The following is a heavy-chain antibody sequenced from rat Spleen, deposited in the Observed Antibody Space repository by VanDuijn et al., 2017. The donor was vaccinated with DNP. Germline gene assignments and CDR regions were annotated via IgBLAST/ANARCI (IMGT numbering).Heavy chain of an antibody. V-gene: IGHV5-25*01. J-gene: IGHJ2*01. CDR2: ITAGGEYT. CDR1: GFSFSDYY. D-gene: IGHD1-12*03. CDR3: ARPPDGFYHVNWFAY. Sequence: EVHLVESGGGLVQPGRSLKLSCAASGFSFSDYYMAWVRQAPTKGLEWVAYITAGGEYTYSSDSVKGRFTISRDNAKSTLYLQMDSLRSEDTATYYCARPPDGFYHVNWFAYWGQGVMVTVSS.